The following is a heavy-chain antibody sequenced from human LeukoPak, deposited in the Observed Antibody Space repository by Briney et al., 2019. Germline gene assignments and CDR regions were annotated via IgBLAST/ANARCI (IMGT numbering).Heavy chain of an antibody. Sequence: GGSLRLSCAASGFTFSDYAMTWVRQAPGKGLEWVATISGSGVMTYYADSVKGRFTVSGDNSKNTLYLQMSSLTAADTAVYYCAKDRSTGTYYTFDHWGQGTLVTVSS. CDR1: GFTFSDYA. J-gene: IGHJ4*02. D-gene: IGHD1-26*01. V-gene: IGHV3-23*01. CDR2: ISGSGVMT. CDR3: AKDRSTGTYYTFDH.